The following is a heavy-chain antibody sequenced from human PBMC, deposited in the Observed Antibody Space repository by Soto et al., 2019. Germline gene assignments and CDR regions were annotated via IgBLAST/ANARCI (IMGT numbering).Heavy chain of an antibody. V-gene: IGHV3-23*01. CDR3: AKVKCNSGSGTFDF. Sequence: EVQLLESGGGLVQPGGSLRLSCAGSEFIFSNYALNWVRQAPGKGLEWVSAIDSSGDGTYYADSVKGRFTISRDNSKSTLYLQMNSLRADDTAVYYCAKVKCNSGSGTFDFWGQGTLVTVSS. D-gene: IGHD6-19*01. CDR1: EFIFSNYA. CDR2: IDSSGDGT. J-gene: IGHJ4*02.